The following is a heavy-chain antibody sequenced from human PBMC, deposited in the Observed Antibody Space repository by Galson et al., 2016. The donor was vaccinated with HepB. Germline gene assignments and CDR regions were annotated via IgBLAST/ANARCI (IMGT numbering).Heavy chain of an antibody. CDR2: MNPKSGNT. J-gene: IGHJ5*02. CDR3: ARERGGNWFDP. V-gene: IGHV1-8*01. D-gene: IGHD3-16*01. Sequence: SVKVSCKASGYTLTFFDINWVRQASGQGLEWMGWMNPKSGNTGYGQNFQGRVTMTRDTSKSTAYMELNSLRAEDTAVYYCARERGGNWFDPWGQGTLVTVSS. CDR1: GYTLTFFD.